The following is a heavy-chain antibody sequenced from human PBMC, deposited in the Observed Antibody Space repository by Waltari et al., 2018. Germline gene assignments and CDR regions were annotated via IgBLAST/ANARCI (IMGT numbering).Heavy chain of an antibody. CDR1: GGTFSSYA. CDR3: ARDLSSGYDYYYYYGMDV. D-gene: IGHD5-12*01. Sequence: QVQLVQSGAEVKKPGSSVKVSCKASGGTFSSYAISWVRQAPGQGLEWMGGIIPIFGTANYAQKFQGRVTITTDESTSTAYMELSSLRSEDTAVYYCARDLSSGYDYYYYYGMDVWGQGTTVTVSS. CDR2: IIPIFGTA. V-gene: IGHV1-69*05. J-gene: IGHJ6*02.